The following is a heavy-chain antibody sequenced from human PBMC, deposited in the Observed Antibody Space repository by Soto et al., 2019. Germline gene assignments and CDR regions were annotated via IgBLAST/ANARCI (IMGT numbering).Heavy chain of an antibody. J-gene: IGHJ5*02. CDR3: ARDRGVRTNPINNWFDP. V-gene: IGHV4-4*07. CDR2: IYTSGST. Sequence: NPSETLSLTCTVSGGSISSYYWSWIRQPAGKGLEWIGRIYTSGSTNYNPSLKSRVTMSVDTSKNQFSLKLSSVTAADTAVYYCARDRGVRTNPINNWFDPWGQGTLVTVSS. CDR1: GGSISSYY. D-gene: IGHD3-10*01.